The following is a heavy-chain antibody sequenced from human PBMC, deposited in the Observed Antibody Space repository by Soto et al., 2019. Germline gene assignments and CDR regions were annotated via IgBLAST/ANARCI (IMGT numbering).Heavy chain of an antibody. V-gene: IGHV3-23*01. Sequence: EVQLLESGGGLVQPGGSLRLSCAASGFTFSSYAMSWVRQAPGKGLEWVSAISGSGGSTYYADSVKGRFTISRDNSKNTLYLQMNSVRAEDIDVYYCARAADDSSGYYYGRYVALWGRGTLVTVSS. CDR1: GFTFSSYA. J-gene: IGHJ2*01. D-gene: IGHD3-22*01. CDR3: ARAADDSSGYYYGRYVAL. CDR2: ISGSGGST.